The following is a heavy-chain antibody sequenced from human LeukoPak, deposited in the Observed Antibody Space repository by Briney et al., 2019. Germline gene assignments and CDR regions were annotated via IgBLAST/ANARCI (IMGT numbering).Heavy chain of an antibody. Sequence: SETLSLTCTVSGGSISSYYWSWIRQPPGKGLEWIGYIYYTGSTSYNPSLKSRVTILVDTSKNQFSLKLTSVTAADTAVYYCARLGVASRGYTYGPDCWGQGTLVTVSS. J-gene: IGHJ4*02. CDR3: ARLGVASRGYTYGPDC. V-gene: IGHV4-59*08. CDR2: IYYTGST. D-gene: IGHD5-18*01. CDR1: GGSISSYY.